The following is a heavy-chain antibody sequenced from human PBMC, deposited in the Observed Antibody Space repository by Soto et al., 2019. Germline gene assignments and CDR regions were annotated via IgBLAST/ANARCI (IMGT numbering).Heavy chain of an antibody. CDR3: AGEDGP. V-gene: IGHV1-46*01. CDR2: INTSGGST. Sequence: QVQLVQPGVEVKKPGASVKVSCKASGYTFTSYYMHWVRQAPGQGLEWMGIINTSGGSTSYAQKFQGRGTITRDTSTSTVYTALSSLRSEDTAVYYCAGEDGPWGQRTLVTVSS. J-gene: IGHJ5*02. CDR1: GYTFTSYY. D-gene: IGHD4-17*01.